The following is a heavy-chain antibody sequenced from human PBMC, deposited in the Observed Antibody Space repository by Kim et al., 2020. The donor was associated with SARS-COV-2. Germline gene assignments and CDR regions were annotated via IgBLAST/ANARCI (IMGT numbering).Heavy chain of an antibody. J-gene: IGHJ3*02. D-gene: IGHD5-18*01. CDR2: IYYSGST. CDR1: GGSISSGGYS. Sequence: SETLSRTCAVSGGSISSGGYSWSWIRQPPGKGLEWIGYIYYSGSTYYNPSLKSRVTISVDRSKNQFSLKLSSVTAADTAVYYCARVPSGGYSFGSDAFD. V-gene: IGHV4-30-2*01. CDR3: ARVPSGGYSFGSDAFD.